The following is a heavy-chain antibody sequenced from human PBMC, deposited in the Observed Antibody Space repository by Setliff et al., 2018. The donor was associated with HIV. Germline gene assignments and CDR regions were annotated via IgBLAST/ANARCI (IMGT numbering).Heavy chain of an antibody. V-gene: IGHV4-59*01. CDR1: GGSISSYY. CDR3: ARSPPTTFWSGYTYYYYMDV. Sequence: SETLSLTCTVSGGSISSYYWSWIRQSPGKGLEWLGYIYYSGSTNYNPSLKSRVTISVDTSKNQFSLKLNSVTAADTAVYYCARSPPTTFWSGYTYYYYMDVWGKGTTVTVSS. D-gene: IGHD3-3*01. CDR2: IYYSGST. J-gene: IGHJ6*03.